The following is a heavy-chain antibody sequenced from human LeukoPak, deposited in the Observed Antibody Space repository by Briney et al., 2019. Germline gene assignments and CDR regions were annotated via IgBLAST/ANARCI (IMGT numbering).Heavy chain of an antibody. CDR2: IYTSGST. CDR1: GGSISSGSYY. J-gene: IGHJ4*02. V-gene: IGHV4-61*02. Sequence: SETLSLTCTVSGGSISSGSYYWSWIRQPAGKGLEWIGRIYTSGSTNYNPSLKSRVTISVDTSKNQFSLKLSSVTAADTAVYYCARDRWDKVTMVRGVIGPDYWGQGTLVTVSS. CDR3: ARDRWDKVTMVRGVIGPDY. D-gene: IGHD3-10*01.